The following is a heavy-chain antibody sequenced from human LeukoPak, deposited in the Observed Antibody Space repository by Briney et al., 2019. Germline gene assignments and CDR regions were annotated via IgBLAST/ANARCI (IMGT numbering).Heavy chain of an antibody. CDR1: GFTFSDYY. D-gene: IGHD2/OR15-2a*01. CDR2: IQNKGNIHSA. V-gene: IGHV3-72*01. J-gene: IGHJ1*01. CDR3: TRHASTSLFN. Sequence: PGGSLRLSCAASGFTFSDYYMDWVRQAPGKGREWVGRIQNKGNIHSANYAASVKGRFHMSRADSKTSLFLHINRLRTEETAVYYCTRHASTSLFNWGQGTLVTVSS.